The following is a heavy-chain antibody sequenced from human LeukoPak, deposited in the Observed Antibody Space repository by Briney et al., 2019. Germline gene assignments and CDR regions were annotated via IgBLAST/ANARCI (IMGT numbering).Heavy chain of an antibody. Sequence: AGASLRLSCAASGFIFSNYAMSWVRQAPGKGLEWVSAIGGRDSGTYYADSVRGRFTVSRDDPKKTLYLQMNTLRAEDTAVYYCAKWGDYDILTGYYDSDYWGQGTLVTVSS. CDR2: IGGRDSGT. CDR1: GFIFSNYA. J-gene: IGHJ4*02. CDR3: AKWGDYDILTGYYDSDY. V-gene: IGHV3-23*01. D-gene: IGHD3-9*01.